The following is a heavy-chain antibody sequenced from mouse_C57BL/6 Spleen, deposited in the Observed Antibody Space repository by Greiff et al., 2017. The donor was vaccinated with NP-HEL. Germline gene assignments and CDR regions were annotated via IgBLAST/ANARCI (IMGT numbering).Heavy chain of an antibody. CDR3: ARFYYGNYEGSYAMDY. CDR1: GYAFSSYW. CDR2: IYPGDGDT. J-gene: IGHJ4*01. D-gene: IGHD2-1*01. Sequence: VQLQQSGAELVKPGASVKISCKASGYAFSSYWMNWVKQRPGKGLEWIGQIYPGDGDTNYNGKFKGKATLTADKSSSTAYMQLSSLTSEDSAVYFCARFYYGNYEGSYAMDYWGQGTSVTVSS. V-gene: IGHV1-80*01.